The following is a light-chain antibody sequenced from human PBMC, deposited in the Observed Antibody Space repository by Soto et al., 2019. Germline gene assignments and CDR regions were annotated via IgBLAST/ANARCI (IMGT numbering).Light chain of an antibody. V-gene: IGKV1-5*03. Sequence: DIQMTQSPSTLSASVGDRVTITCRASQSISSWLAWYQQKPGKATKLLIYKASSLESGVPSRFSGSGSGTEITLTTSCLQTDDFATYYCQQYNSYSPTFGQGTKVEIK. CDR1: QSISSW. J-gene: IGKJ1*01. CDR3: QQYNSYSPT. CDR2: KAS.